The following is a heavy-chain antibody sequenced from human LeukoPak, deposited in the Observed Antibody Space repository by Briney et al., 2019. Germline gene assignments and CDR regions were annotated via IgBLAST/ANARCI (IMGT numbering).Heavy chain of an antibody. CDR1: GFTFSNFW. CDR2: IKEDGSKK. D-gene: IGHD6-13*01. J-gene: IGHJ4*02. Sequence: GGSLRLSCAASGFTFSNFWINWVRQAPGKGLEWVANIKEDGSKKNYVDSVKGRFTISRDNAKNSLYLQMNSLRAEDTAVYYCARDQGRYSSSWYLDYWGQGTLVTVSS. V-gene: IGHV3-7*01. CDR3: ARDQGRYSSSWYLDY.